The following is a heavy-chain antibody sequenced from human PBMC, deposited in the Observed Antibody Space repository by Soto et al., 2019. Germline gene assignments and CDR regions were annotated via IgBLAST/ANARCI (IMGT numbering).Heavy chain of an antibody. V-gene: IGHV3-30-3*01. Sequence: QVQLVESGGGVVQPGRSLRLSCAASGFTFSSYAMHWVRQAPGKGLEWVAVISYDGSNKYYADSVKGRFTISRDNSKNKLYLQLNMLRAEDTDVSYCARERVLRFLEGLGSIDYWGQGTLVTVSS. D-gene: IGHD3-3*01. J-gene: IGHJ4*02. CDR3: ARERVLRFLEGLGSIDY. CDR2: ISYDGSNK. CDR1: GFTFSSYA.